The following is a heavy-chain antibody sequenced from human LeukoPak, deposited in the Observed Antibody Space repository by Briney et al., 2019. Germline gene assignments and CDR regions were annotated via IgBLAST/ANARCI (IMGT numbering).Heavy chain of an antibody. Sequence: PGGSLRLSCAASGFTFSSYWMSWVRQAPGKGLEWVANIKQDGSEKYYVDSVKGRFTISRDNAKNSLYRQMNSLRAEDTAVYYCARVYCSGGSCYTYYYYMDVWGKGTTVTVSS. V-gene: IGHV3-7*01. CDR3: ARVYCSGGSCYTYYYYMDV. D-gene: IGHD2-15*01. J-gene: IGHJ6*03. CDR1: GFTFSSYW. CDR2: IKQDGSEK.